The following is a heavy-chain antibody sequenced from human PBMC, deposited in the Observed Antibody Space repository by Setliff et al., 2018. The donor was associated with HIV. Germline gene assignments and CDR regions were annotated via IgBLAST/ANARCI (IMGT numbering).Heavy chain of an antibody. V-gene: IGHV1-2*02. Sequence: GASVKVSCKASTYTFSSYVINWVRQAPGQGLEWMGWINPNGGATHYAQMFRDSVIMTRDTSISTVYIRLISLKSDDTAVYYCARISPTLDYWGQGTLVTVSS. CDR3: ARISPTLDY. J-gene: IGHJ4*02. CDR2: INPNGGAT. CDR1: TYTFSSYV.